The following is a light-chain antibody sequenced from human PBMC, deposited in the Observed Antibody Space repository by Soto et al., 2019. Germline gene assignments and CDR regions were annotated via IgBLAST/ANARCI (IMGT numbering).Light chain of an antibody. CDR2: EVS. CDR1: SSDVGGYNY. V-gene: IGLV2-8*01. CDR3: SSYAGSSTVV. Sequence: QSALTQPPSASGSPGQSVTISCTGSSSDVGGYNYVSWYQQHPGKAPKLMIYEVSKRPSGVPDRLSGSKSGNTASLTVSGLQAEDEADYYCSSYAGSSTVVFGGGTKVTVL. J-gene: IGLJ2*01.